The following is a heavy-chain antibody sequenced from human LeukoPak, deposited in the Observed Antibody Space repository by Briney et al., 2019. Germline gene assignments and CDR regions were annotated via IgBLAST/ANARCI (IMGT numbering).Heavy chain of an antibody. V-gene: IGHV4-61*02. D-gene: IGHD2-2*01. CDR1: GDSISSGRYF. CDR2: IYTTGNT. J-gene: IGHJ4*02. Sequence: SQTLSLTCTVSGDSISSGRYFWNWIRQPAGKTLEWIGRIYTTGNTDYNPSLKSRFTISVDTSRNQFSLKLSSVTAADTAVYYCARDPYCTSTSCPVGFDYWGQGTLVTVSS. CDR3: ARDPYCTSTSCPVGFDY.